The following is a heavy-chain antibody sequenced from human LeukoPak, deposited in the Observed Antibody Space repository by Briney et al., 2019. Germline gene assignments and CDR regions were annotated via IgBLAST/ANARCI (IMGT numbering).Heavy chain of an antibody. J-gene: IGHJ4*02. CDR2: IWYDGSKE. D-gene: IGHD2-15*01. CDR3: ARVIGWSLFDC. V-gene: IGHV3-33*01. CDR1: GFTFSSYG. Sequence: GSSLTLSCAASGFTFSSYGMHWVRQAPGKGLGLVAVIWYDGSKEYLADSVKGRFTISRDNSKNTLYLQMSDLRAEDTAVYYCARVIGWSLFDCWGQGTLVTVSS.